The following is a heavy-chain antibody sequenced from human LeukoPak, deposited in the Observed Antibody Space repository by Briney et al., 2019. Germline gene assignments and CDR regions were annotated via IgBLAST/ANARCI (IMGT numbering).Heavy chain of an antibody. CDR1: GYTFTSYY. V-gene: IGHV1-46*01. CDR3: ARSYSGSYYYYGMDV. Sequence: ASVKVSCKASGYTFTSYYMHWVRQAPGQGLEWMGVINPSGGGTSYAQKFQRRVTMTRDTSTSTVYMELSSLRSEDTAVYYCARSYSGSYYYYGMDVWGQGNTVTVSS. D-gene: IGHD1-26*01. J-gene: IGHJ6*01. CDR2: INPSGGGT.